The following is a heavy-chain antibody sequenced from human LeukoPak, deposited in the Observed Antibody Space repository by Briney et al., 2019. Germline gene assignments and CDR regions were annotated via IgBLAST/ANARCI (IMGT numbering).Heavy chain of an antibody. D-gene: IGHD1-26*01. CDR1: GFIFSSSW. CDR3: ARDPYSGSYSDYYYYYMDV. V-gene: IGHV3-7*01. CDR2: IDEDGIEI. J-gene: IGHJ6*03. Sequence: TGGSLRLSCAASGFIFSSSWMSWVRQAPGKGLESVANIDEDGIEIHYVDSVKGRFTISRDNAKNSLYLQMNSLRAEDAAVYYCARDPYSGSYSDYYYYYMDVWGKGTTVTVSS.